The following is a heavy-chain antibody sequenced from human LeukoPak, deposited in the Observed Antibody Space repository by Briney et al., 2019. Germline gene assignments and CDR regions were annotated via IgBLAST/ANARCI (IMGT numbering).Heavy chain of an antibody. V-gene: IGHV4-38-2*01. D-gene: IGHD2-2*01. J-gene: IGHJ5*02. CDR3: ARLRSSLNWIDP. CDR1: GYSISSGYY. CDR2: IYHSGST. Sequence: SETLSLTCAVSGYSISSGYYWGWIRQPPGKGLEWIGSIYHSGSTYYNPSLKSRVTISVDTSKNQFSLKLSSVTAADTAVYYCARLRSSLNWIDPWGQGTLVTVSS.